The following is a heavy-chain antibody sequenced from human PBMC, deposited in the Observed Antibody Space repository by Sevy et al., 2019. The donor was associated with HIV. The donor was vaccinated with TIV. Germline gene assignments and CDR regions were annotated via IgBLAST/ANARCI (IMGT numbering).Heavy chain of an antibody. D-gene: IGHD2-21*02. CDR2: ISYDGSNK. J-gene: IGHJ3*02. CDR1: GFTFSSYG. V-gene: IGHV3-30*18. CDR3: AKGGAVTDAAFDI. Sequence: GGSLRLSCAASGFTFSSYGMHWVRQAPGKGLEWVAVISYDGSNKYYADSVKGRFTISRDNSKNTRYLQMNSLRAEDTAVYYCAKGGAVTDAAFDIWGQGTMVTVSS.